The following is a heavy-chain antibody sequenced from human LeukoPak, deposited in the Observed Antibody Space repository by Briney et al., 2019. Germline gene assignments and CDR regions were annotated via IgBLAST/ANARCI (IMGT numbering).Heavy chain of an antibody. CDR3: ARADRLDGGPYLIGP. CDR2: IIPNSGGT. V-gene: IGHV1-2*02. Sequence: GASVKVSCKTSGYSFTDYYMHWVRQAPGQGLEWMGWIIPNSGGTSSAQKFQGRVTMTRDTSITTVYMEVSWLTSDDTAIYYRARADRLDGGPYLIGPWGQGTLVTVSS. D-gene: IGHD2-21*01. J-gene: IGHJ5*02. CDR1: GYSFTDYY.